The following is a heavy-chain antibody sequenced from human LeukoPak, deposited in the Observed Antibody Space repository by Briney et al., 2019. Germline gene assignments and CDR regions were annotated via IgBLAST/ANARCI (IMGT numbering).Heavy chain of an antibody. Sequence: GGSLRLSCAASGFTLSKYWMHWVRQDPGKGLVWVSRIGSDESSTRYADSVKGRFTISRDNAKNMLYLQMNSLRVEDTAVYYCARARVGTTSLSLDPWGQGTLVTVSS. CDR3: ARARVGTTSLSLDP. CDR2: IGSDESST. CDR1: GFTLSKYW. D-gene: IGHD1-26*01. J-gene: IGHJ5*02. V-gene: IGHV3-74*01.